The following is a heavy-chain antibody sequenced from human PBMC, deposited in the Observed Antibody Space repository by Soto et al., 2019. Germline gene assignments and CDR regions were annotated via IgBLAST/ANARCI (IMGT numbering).Heavy chain of an antibody. CDR1: GGSISSGGYY. J-gene: IGHJ6*02. V-gene: IGHV4-31*03. CDR3: ARDRRYYVSGSYGDYYYYGMDV. CDR2: IYYSGST. Sequence: TLSLTCTVSGGSISSGGYYWSWIRQHPGKGLEWIGYIYYSGSTYYNPSLKSRVTISVDTSKNQFSLKLSSVTAADTAVYYCARDRRYYVSGSYGDYYYYGMDVWGQGTTVTVSS. D-gene: IGHD3-10*01.